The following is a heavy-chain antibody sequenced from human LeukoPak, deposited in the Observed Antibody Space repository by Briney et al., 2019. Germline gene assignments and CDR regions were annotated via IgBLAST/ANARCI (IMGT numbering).Heavy chain of an antibody. CDR3: ARGPLDYCSGGSCYYFDY. D-gene: IGHD2-15*01. CDR2: IYHSGST. CDR1: GGSISSSNW. V-gene: IGHV4-4*02. J-gene: IGHJ4*02. Sequence: SETLSLTCAVSGGSISSSNWWSWVRQPPGKGLEWIGEIYHSGSTNYNPSLKSRVTISVDKSKNQFSLKRSSVTAADTAVYYCARGPLDYCSGGSCYYFDYWGQGTLVTVSS.